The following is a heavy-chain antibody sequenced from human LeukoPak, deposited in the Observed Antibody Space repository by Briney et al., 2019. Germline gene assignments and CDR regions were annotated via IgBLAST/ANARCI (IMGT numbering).Heavy chain of an antibody. Sequence: GGSLRLSCAASGFTFSSYAMHWVRQAPGKGLEWVAVISYDGSNKYYADSVKGRFTISRDNSKNTLYLQMNSLRAEDTAVHYCARGGEYCSSTSCSYGDCYYYMDVWGKGTTVTVSS. CDR2: ISYDGSNK. J-gene: IGHJ6*03. CDR1: GFTFSSYA. D-gene: IGHD2-2*01. V-gene: IGHV3-30-3*01. CDR3: ARGGEYCSSTSCSYGDCYYYMDV.